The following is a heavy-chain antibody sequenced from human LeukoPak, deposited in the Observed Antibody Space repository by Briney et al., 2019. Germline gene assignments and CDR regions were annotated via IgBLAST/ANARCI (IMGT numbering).Heavy chain of an antibody. V-gene: IGHV3-23*01. D-gene: IGHD6-19*01. CDR1: GFTFSSYA. CDR3: AKGPLYSSGWFFDY. CDR2: ISGSGGST. J-gene: IGHJ4*02. Sequence: PGGSLRLSCAASGFTFSSYAMGWVRQAPGKGLEWVSAISGSGGSTYYADSVKGRFTISRDNSKNTLYLQMNSLRAEDTAVYYCAKGPLYSSGWFFDYWGQGTLVTVSS.